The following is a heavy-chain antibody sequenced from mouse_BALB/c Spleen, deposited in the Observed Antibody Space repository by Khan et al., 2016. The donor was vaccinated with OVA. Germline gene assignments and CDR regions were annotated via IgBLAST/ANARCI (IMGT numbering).Heavy chain of an antibody. CDR2: ISSGSSTF. Sequence: EVELVESGGGLVQPGGSRKLSCAASGFTFSSFGMFWIRQAPEKGLEWVAYISSGSSTFYYADKVKGRFTISRDNPKNTRFLQLTSLRSEDTAMYYWARILGIYAMDYWGQGTSVTVSS. J-gene: IGHJ4*01. CDR3: ARILGIYAMDY. CDR1: GFTFSSFG. V-gene: IGHV5-17*02. D-gene: IGHD1-1*02.